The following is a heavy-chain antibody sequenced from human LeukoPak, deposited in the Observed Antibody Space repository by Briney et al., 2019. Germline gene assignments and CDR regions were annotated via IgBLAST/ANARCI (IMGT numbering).Heavy chain of an antibody. D-gene: IGHD2/OR15-2a*01. CDR2: VSGSGAST. CDR3: AKGGRTILANSYFDY. V-gene: IGHV3-23*01. CDR1: GFTFSTYA. Sequence: GGSLRLSCAASGFTFSTYAMSWVRQAPGKGLEWVSLVSGSGASTYYADSVKGRFTIPRDNSKNTLYLQMDSLRAEDTAVYYCAKGGRTILANSYFDYWGQGTLVTVSS. J-gene: IGHJ4*02.